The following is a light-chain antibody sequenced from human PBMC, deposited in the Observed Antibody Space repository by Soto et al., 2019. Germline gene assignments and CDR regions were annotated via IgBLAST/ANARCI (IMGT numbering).Light chain of an antibody. Sequence: EIVLRQSPATLSLSPGERATLSCRASQSVSSYLAWYQQKPGQAPRLLIYDASNRATGIPARFSVSGSGTEFTLTISSLQPEDFAIYYCLQHNSYPWTFGQGTKVDIK. CDR2: DAS. J-gene: IGKJ1*01. V-gene: IGKV3-11*01. CDR3: LQHNSYPWT. CDR1: QSVSSY.